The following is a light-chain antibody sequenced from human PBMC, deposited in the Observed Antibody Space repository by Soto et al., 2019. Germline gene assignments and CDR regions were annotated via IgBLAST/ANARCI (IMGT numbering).Light chain of an antibody. Sequence: QSVLTQPPSVSGAPGQRVTISCTGSTSNIGAGHGVHWCQHLPGTAPKLLMYGNSIRPSGVPDRFSGSKSGTSASLAITGLQAEDEADYYCQSYDRSLTCVVFGGGTKLTVL. CDR1: TSNIGAGHG. J-gene: IGLJ2*01. CDR2: GNS. CDR3: QSYDRSLTCVV. V-gene: IGLV1-40*01.